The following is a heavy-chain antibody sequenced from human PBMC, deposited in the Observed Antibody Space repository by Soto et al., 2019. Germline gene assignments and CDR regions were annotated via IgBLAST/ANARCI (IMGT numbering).Heavy chain of an antibody. CDR3: ARDFWSGYYIHRDAFDI. V-gene: IGHV3-48*02. CDR2: ISSSSSTI. D-gene: IGHD3-3*01. CDR1: GFTFSSYS. J-gene: IGHJ3*02. Sequence: GGSLRLSCAASGFTFSSYSMNWVRQAPGKGLEWVSYISSSSSTIYYADSVKGRFTISRDNAKNSLYLQMNSLRDEDTAVYYCARDFWSGYYIHRDAFDIWGQGTMVTVS.